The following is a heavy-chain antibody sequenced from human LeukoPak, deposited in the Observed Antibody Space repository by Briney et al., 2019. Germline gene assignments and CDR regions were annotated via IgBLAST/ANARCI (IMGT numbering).Heavy chain of an antibody. V-gene: IGHV4-59*01. CDR3: ARDLGYCSSTSCPDDAFDI. D-gene: IGHD2-2*01. CDR1: GGSISSYY. CDR2: IYYSGST. Sequence: SETLSLTCTVSGGSISSYYWSWIRQPPGKGLEWIGYIYYSGSTNYNPSLKSRVTISVDTSKNQFSLKLSSVTAADTGVYYCARDLGYCSSTSCPDDAFDIWGQGTMVTVSS. J-gene: IGHJ3*02.